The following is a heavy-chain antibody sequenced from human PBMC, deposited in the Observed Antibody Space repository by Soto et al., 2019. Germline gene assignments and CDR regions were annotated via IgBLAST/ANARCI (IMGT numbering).Heavy chain of an antibody. D-gene: IGHD3-10*01. CDR2: ISGDGTNT. Sequence: QVQLVESGGGLVEPGGSLRLSCAASGFRFSDHYMTWIRQAPGKGLEWVAKISGDGTNTYYADSVKGRFTVSRDNAENSVYLQMNSLRAEDTAVYYCASDPYYYASGFWGQGTLVTVSS. CDR1: GFRFSDHY. J-gene: IGHJ4*02. CDR3: ASDPYYYASGF. V-gene: IGHV3-11*01.